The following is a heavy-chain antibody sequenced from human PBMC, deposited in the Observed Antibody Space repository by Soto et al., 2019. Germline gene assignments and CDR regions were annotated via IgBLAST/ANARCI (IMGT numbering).Heavy chain of an antibody. CDR3: SRKEYHKKWHVEY. Sequence: PGWCXRLSCTSAVFSFCDYSISWFRQAPGKGLEWIGFIRGKPFGGTTEYAASVKGRFTISRDDSKGIAYLQMNSLETEDTAKYYCSRKEYHKKWHVEYWGQGTLVKVSS. J-gene: IGHJ4*02. CDR2: IRGKPFGGTT. V-gene: IGHV3-49*03. D-gene: IGHD6-6*01. CDR1: VFSFCDYS.